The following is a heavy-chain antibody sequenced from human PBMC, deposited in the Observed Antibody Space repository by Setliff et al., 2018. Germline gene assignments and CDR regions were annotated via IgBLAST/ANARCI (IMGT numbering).Heavy chain of an antibody. CDR1: GASLNSGTYY. D-gene: IGHD1-1*01. CDR3: ARDRYSFGYGYQYMDV. Sequence: PSETLSLTCTVSGASLNSGTYYWSWIRQSPGKGLEWIGFVHYGGRANYNPSLKSRVVLSVDVSKSQLSLKLTSLTAADTAVYYCARDRYSFGYGYQYMDVWGGGTTVTVSS. V-gene: IGHV4-61*01. J-gene: IGHJ6*03. CDR2: VHYGGRA.